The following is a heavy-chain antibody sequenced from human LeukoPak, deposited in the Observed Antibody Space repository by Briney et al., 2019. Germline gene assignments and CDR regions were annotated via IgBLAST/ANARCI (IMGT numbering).Heavy chain of an antibody. CDR2: INPNTGDT. Sequence: GASVKVSCKASGYTFTAYYMHWVRQAPGQGLELMGWINPNTGDTNYAQNFQGRVTMNRDTSISTAYMELSSLRSDDTAVYYCARSADGYTCGHFDFWGQGTLVSVSS. CDR3: ARSADGYTCGHFDF. D-gene: IGHD5-18*01. CDR1: GYTFTAYY. J-gene: IGHJ4*02. V-gene: IGHV1-2*02.